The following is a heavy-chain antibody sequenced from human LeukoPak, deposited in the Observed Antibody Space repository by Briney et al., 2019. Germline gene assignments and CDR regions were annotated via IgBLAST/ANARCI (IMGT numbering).Heavy chain of an antibody. J-gene: IGHJ3*02. Sequence: SETLSLTCTVSGGSISSYYWSWIRQLPGKGLEWIGYIYYSGSTNYNPSLKSRVTISVDTSKNQFSLKLSSVTAADTAVYYCAREAYYDFWSGGKGDAFDIWGQGTMVTVSS. V-gene: IGHV4-59*01. CDR3: AREAYYDFWSGGKGDAFDI. D-gene: IGHD3-3*01. CDR1: GGSISSYY. CDR2: IYYSGST.